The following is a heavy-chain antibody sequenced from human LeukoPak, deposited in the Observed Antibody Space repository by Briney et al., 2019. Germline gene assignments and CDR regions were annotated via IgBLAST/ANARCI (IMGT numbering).Heavy chain of an antibody. D-gene: IGHD1-26*01. Sequence: GGSLRLSCTASGFTFSSSTMSWVRQAPGKRPEWVSGILNNDIGGNAYYADAVKGRFTISRDDSKSTLYLEMNSLRAEDTAMYYCVKEIKYVGATYLHSWGQGTLVTVPS. CDR2: ILNNDIGGNA. V-gene: IGHV3-23*01. J-gene: IGHJ4*02. CDR1: GFTFSSST. CDR3: VKEIKYVGATYLHS.